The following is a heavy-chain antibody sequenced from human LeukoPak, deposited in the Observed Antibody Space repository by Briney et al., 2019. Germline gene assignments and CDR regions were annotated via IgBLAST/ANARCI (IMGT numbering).Heavy chain of an antibody. CDR3: TTDRRGAGLATAGTWTFDY. J-gene: IGHJ4*02. V-gene: IGHV3-15*01. CDR1: GFTFSNAW. Sequence: GGSLRLSCAASGFTFSNAWMSWVRQAPGKGLEWVGRIKSKIDGGTTDYAAPVKGRITISRDDSKNTLYLQVNSLKTEDTAVYYCTTDRRGAGLATAGTWTFDYWGQGTLVTVSS. D-gene: IGHD6-13*01. CDR2: IKSKIDGGTT.